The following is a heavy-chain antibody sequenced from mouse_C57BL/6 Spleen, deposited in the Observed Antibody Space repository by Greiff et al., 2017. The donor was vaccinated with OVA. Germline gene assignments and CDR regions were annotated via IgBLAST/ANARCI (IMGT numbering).Heavy chain of an antibody. J-gene: IGHJ4*01. V-gene: IGHV1-7*01. CDR1: GYTFTSYW. D-gene: IGHD2-2*01. CDR2: INPSSGYT. Sequence: QVHVKQSGAELAKPGASVKLSCKASGYTFTSYWMYWVKQRPGQGLEWIGYINPSSGYTKYNKKFKDKATLTADKSSRTAYMQLSSLTYEDSAVYYSARSGYGYDEYAMYYWGQGTSVTVSS. CDR3: ARSGYGYDEYAMYY.